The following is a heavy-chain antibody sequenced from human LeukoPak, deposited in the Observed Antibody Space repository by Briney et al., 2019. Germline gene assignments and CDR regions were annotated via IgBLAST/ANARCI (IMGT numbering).Heavy chain of an antibody. CDR3: ASSIVVVPAAMDY. V-gene: IGHV3-48*03. Sequence: GGSLRLSCAASGFTFSSYEMNWVRQAPGKGLEWVSYISSSGSTIYYADSVKGRFTISRDNAKNSLYLRMNSLRAEDTAVYYCASSIVVVPAAMDYWGQGTLVTVSS. CDR1: GFTFSSYE. D-gene: IGHD2-2*01. J-gene: IGHJ4*02. CDR2: ISSSGSTI.